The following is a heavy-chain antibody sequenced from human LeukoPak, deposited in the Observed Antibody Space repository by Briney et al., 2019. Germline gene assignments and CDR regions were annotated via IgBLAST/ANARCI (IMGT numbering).Heavy chain of an antibody. J-gene: IGHJ4*02. CDR1: GGSFSGYY. CDR2: INHSGST. V-gene: IGHV4-34*01. Sequence: NPSETLSLTCAVYGGSFSGYYWSWIRQPPGKGLEWIGEINHSGSTNYNPSLKSRVTISVDTSKNQFSLKLSSVPAADTAVYYCAGTLADIVVVPAARPFDYWGQGTLVTVSS. CDR3: AGTLADIVVVPAARPFDY. D-gene: IGHD2-2*01.